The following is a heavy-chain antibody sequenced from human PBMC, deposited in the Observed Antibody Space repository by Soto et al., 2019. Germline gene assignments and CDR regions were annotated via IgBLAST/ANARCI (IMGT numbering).Heavy chain of an antibody. CDR1: GGSISSYY. V-gene: IGHV4-59*08. Sequence: QVQLQESGPGLVKPSETLSLTCTVSGGSISSYYWSWIRQPPGKGLEWIGYIYYSGSTNYNPSLQSRVTISVDTSKNQFSRKLSSVTAADTAVYYCARRYGGAFDYWGQGTLVTVSS. D-gene: IGHD2-21*01. CDR3: ARRYGGAFDY. J-gene: IGHJ4*02. CDR2: IYYSGST.